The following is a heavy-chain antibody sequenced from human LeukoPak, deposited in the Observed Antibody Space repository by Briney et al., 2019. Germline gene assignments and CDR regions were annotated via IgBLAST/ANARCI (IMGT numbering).Heavy chain of an antibody. D-gene: IGHD6-13*01. V-gene: IGHV3-23*01. Sequence: PGGSLRLSCAASGFTFSSYSMNWVRQAPGKGLEWVSAISGSGGSTYYADSVKGRFTISRDNSKNTLYLQMNSLRAEDTAVYYCAKERSSWYYFDYWGQGTLVTVSS. CDR3: AKERSSWYYFDY. CDR2: ISGSGGST. J-gene: IGHJ4*02. CDR1: GFTFSSYS.